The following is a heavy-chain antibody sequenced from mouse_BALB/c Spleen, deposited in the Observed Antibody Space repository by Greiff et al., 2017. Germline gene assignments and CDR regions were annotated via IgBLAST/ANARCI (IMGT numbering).Heavy chain of an antibody. J-gene: IGHJ4*01. CDR2: ISYSGST. V-gene: IGHV3-2*02. D-gene: IGHD2-1*01. Sequence: EVQLQQSGPGLVKPSQSLSLTCTVTGYSITSDYAWNWIRQFPGNILEWMGYISYSGSTSYNPSLKSRISITRDTSKNQFFLQLNSVTTEDTATYYCARRNSYAMDYWGQGTSVTVSS. CDR1: GYSITSDYA. CDR3: ARRNSYAMDY.